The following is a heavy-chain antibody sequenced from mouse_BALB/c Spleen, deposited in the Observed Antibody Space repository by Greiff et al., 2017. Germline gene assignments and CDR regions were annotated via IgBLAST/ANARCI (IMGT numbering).Heavy chain of an antibody. J-gene: IGHJ1*01. CDR2: IYPGNSDT. CDR3: TKGGIRGWYFDV. D-gene: IGHD1-1*02. Sequence: EVQLQQSGTVLARPGASVKMSCKASGYTFTSYWMHWVKQRPGQGLEWIGAIYPGNSDTSYNQKFKGKAKLTAVTSTSTAYMELSSLTNEDSAVYYCTKGGIRGWYFDVWGAGTTVTVSS. V-gene: IGHV1-5*01. CDR1: GYTFTSYW.